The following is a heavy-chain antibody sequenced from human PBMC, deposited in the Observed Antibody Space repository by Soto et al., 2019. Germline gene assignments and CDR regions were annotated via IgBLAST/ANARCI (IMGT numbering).Heavy chain of an antibody. D-gene: IGHD1-26*01. J-gene: IGHJ3*02. CDR2: IKQDGSEK. Sequence: GGSLRLSCAASGFTFSSYWMSWVRQAPGKGLEWVANIKQDGSEKYYVDSVKGRFTISRDNAKNSLYLQMNSLRAEDTAVYYCATFDYYDAFDIWGQGTMVTVSS. CDR3: ATFDYYDAFDI. V-gene: IGHV3-7*01. CDR1: GFTFSSYW.